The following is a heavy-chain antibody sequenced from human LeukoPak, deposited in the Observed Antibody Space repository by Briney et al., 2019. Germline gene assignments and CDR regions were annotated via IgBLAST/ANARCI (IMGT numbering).Heavy chain of an antibody. CDR2: ISAYNGNT. CDR1: GYTFTGYY. J-gene: IGHJ4*02. Sequence: ASVKVSCKASGYTFTGYYIHWVRQAPGQGLEWMGWISAYNGNTNYAQKLQGRVTMTTDTSTSTAYMELRSLRSDDTAVYYCARDRHYYGSGRAFDYWGQGTLVTVSS. V-gene: IGHV1-18*04. CDR3: ARDRHYYGSGRAFDY. D-gene: IGHD3-10*01.